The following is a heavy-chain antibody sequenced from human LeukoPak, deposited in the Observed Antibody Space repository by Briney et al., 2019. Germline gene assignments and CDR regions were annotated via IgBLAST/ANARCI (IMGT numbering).Heavy chain of an antibody. J-gene: IGHJ4*02. D-gene: IGHD4-17*01. V-gene: IGHV3-23*01. Sequence: GGSLRLSCAASGSTFSSYAMNWVRQAPGKGLEWVSAISGSGAGTYYADSVKGRFTISRDNSKNTLYLQMNSLRAEDTAVYYCAKEVSRVTTFYFDYWGQGTLVTVSS. CDR2: ISGSGAGT. CDR3: AKEVSRVTTFYFDY. CDR1: GSTFSSYA.